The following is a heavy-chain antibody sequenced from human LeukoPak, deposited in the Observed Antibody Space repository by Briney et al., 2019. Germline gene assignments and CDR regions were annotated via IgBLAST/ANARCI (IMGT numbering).Heavy chain of an antibody. CDR1: GFTFSSYA. Sequence: GGSLRLSCAASGFTFSSYAMNWVRQAPGKGLEWVSAISCGGGTTYYADSVKGRFTISRDNSKNTLFLQMNSLRAEDTAVYYCAKDREGLSGGYDLEYFDYWGQGTLVTVSS. D-gene: IGHD5-12*01. CDR3: AKDREGLSGGYDLEYFDY. V-gene: IGHV3-23*01. J-gene: IGHJ4*02. CDR2: ISCGGGTT.